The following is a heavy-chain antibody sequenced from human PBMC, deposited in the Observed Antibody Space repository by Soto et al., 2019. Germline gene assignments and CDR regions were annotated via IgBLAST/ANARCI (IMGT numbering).Heavy chain of an antibody. CDR1: GYTFTGYY. D-gene: IGHD6-13*01. CDR3: ARFRRASSSSAGYYCKDV. V-gene: IGHV1-2*02. J-gene: IGHJ6*02. Sequence: DSVKVYCKASGYTFTGYYIHWVRQAPGQGLEWMGWINPNSGGTNYAQKVQGRVTMTRDTSISTAYMELSRLRSDDTAVYYRARFRRASSSSAGYYCKDVWGQGTTDTV. CDR2: INPNSGGT.